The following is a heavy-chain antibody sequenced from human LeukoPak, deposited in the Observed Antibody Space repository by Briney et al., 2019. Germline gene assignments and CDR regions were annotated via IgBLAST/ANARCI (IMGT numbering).Heavy chain of an antibody. J-gene: IGHJ4*02. Sequence: SETLSLTCTVSGDSISSGGYYWSWIRQHPGKGLEWIGYIYYSGTTHYNPSLKSRVSISLDTSKNQFSLNLSSVTAADTAVYYCARSGTVTTWNYWGQGTLVTVSS. CDR1: GDSISSGGYY. V-gene: IGHV4-31*03. D-gene: IGHD4-17*01. CDR3: ARSGTVTTWNY. CDR2: IYYSGTT.